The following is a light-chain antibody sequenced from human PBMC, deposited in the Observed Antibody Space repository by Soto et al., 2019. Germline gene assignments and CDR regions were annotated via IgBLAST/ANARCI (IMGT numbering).Light chain of an antibody. CDR1: TSDVGAYNY. Sequence: QSVLTQPASVSGSPGQSITISCTGSTSDVGAYNYVSWYKHHPGQAPQLMIYEVSNRPSGVSNRFSGSKSGNTASLTISGLQADYEVDYYCSSKTSSSSPFVFGTGTKVTVL. CDR3: SSKTSSSSPFV. CDR2: EVS. J-gene: IGLJ1*01. V-gene: IGLV2-14*01.